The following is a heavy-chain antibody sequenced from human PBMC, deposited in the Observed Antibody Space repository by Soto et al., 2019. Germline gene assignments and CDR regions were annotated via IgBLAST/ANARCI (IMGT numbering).Heavy chain of an antibody. CDR3: ASTSHDTLKNWFEP. Sequence: TSVTLSLTCAVYGGSFNGYYWSWIGQPPGKGLEWIGEINHSGSTNYNPSLKSRVTISVDTSKNQFSLKLSSVTAADTAVYYWASTSHDTLKNWFEPWGPGTLVTVS. D-gene: IGHD2-2*01. J-gene: IGHJ5*02. CDR1: GGSFNGYY. CDR2: INHSGST. V-gene: IGHV4-34*01.